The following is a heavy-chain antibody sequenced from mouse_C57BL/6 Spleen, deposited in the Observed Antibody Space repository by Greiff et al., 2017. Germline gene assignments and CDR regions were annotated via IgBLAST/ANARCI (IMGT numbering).Heavy chain of an antibody. CDR2: ISNGGGST. D-gene: IGHD1-1*01. J-gene: IGHJ1*03. Sequence: DVTLVESGGGLVQPGGSLKLSCAASGFTFSDYYMYWVRQTPEKRLEWVAYISNGGGSTYYPDTVKGRFTISRDNAKNTLYLQVSRLKSEDTAMYYCARGDYYGSSYWYFDVWGTGTTVTVSS. CDR1: GFTFSDYY. CDR3: ARGDYYGSSYWYFDV. V-gene: IGHV5-12*01.